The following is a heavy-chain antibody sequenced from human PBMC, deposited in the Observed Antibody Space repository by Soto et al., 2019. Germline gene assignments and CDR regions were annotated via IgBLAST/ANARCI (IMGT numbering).Heavy chain of an antibody. J-gene: IGHJ4*02. CDR2: FFYTVTT. D-gene: IGHD2-2*01. CDR3: ASPKHALLHYFDY. Sequence: ETRSLTCPVPGGSINSTYWMLIRQPPGKGLEWIGDFFYTVTTTYNPSLKSRVSISADTSKNQLSLRLTSVTAADTAVYYCASPKHALLHYFDYWGQGIRLTFSS. CDR1: GGSINSTY. V-gene: IGHV4-59*01.